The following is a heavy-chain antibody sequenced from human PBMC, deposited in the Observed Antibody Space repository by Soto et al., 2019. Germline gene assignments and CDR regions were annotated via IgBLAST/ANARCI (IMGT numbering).Heavy chain of an antibody. Sequence: GASVKVSCKASGYTFTGYYMHWVRQAPGQGLEWMGWINPNSGGTNYAQKFQGRVTMTRDTSISTAYMELSRLRSDDTAVYYCARYRSYSSRWYVHYYYGMDVWGQGTTVTVSS. D-gene: IGHD6-13*01. CDR1: GYTFTGYY. CDR3: ARYRSYSSRWYVHYYYGMDV. V-gene: IGHV1-2*02. J-gene: IGHJ6*02. CDR2: INPNSGGT.